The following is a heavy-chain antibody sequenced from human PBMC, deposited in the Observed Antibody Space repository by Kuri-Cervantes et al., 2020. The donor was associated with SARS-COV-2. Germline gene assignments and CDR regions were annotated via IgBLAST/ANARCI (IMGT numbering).Heavy chain of an antibody. CDR3: ARGGPYGDYGAYYYYGMDV. CDR2: IYYSGST. CDR1: GGSISSYY. V-gene: IGHV4-59*01. J-gene: IGHJ6*02. Sequence: GSLRLSCTVSGGSISSYYWSWIRQPPGKGLEWIGSIYYSGSTYYNPSLKSRVTISVDTSKNQFSLKLSSVTAADTAVYYCARGGPYGDYGAYYYYGMDVWGQGTTVTVSS. D-gene: IGHD4-17*01.